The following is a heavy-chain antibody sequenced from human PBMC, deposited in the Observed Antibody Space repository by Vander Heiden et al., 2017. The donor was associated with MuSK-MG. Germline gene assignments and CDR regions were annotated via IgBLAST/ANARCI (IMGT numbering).Heavy chain of an antibody. Sequence: EVQLVESGGGLVQPGGSLRLTCEDSGFTFSTSWMTWVRQAPGKGLEWVASTRPDGREIYYVDSVKGRFTISRDNAKKSLYLQMNSLRGEDAAVYYCVRGGYYGSGRLGFEYWGQGILVTVSS. J-gene: IGHJ4*02. CDR3: VRGGYYGSGRLGFEY. V-gene: IGHV3-7*01. CDR1: GFTFSTSW. D-gene: IGHD3-10*01. CDR2: TRPDGREI.